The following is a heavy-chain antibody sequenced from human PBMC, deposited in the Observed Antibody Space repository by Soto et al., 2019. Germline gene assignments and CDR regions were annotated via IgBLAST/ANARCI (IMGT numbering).Heavy chain of an antibody. V-gene: IGHV3-48*01. CDR3: SRDLLAGFDS. D-gene: IGHD2-15*01. CDR1: GFTFSTYS. CDR2: ITGSSSTI. Sequence: EVQLVESGGGLVQPGGSLRLSCAASGFTFSTYSMNWVRQAPGKGLEWVSFITGSSSTIYYADSVKDRVTISRDNAMNSLFLQMTSLRAEDTAVYYCSRDLLAGFDSWGQGTLVTVSS. J-gene: IGHJ5*01.